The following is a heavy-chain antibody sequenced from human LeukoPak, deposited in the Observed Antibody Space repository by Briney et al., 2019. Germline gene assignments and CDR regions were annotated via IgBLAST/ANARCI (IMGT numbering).Heavy chain of an antibody. V-gene: IGHV3-30*04. D-gene: IGHD1-26*01. CDR1: GFTFSTYT. CDR3: ARMYSGSYFDY. J-gene: IGHJ4*02. CDR2: ISYDGSNK. Sequence: GGSLRPSCADSGFTFSTYTMHWVRQAPGKGLEWVAVISYDGSNKYYADSVKGRFTISRDNSKNTLYLQMNSLRAEDTAMYYCARMYSGSYFDYWGQGTLVTVSS.